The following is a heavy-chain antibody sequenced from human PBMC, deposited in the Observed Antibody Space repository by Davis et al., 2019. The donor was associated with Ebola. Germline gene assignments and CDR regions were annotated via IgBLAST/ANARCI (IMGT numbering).Heavy chain of an antibody. D-gene: IGHD3-22*01. CDR1: GFTFSDYY. V-gene: IGHV3-11*04. CDR3: ARGGYYDTSGYSHDAFDI. Sequence: GGSLRLSCVASGFTFSDYYMSWIRQAPGKGLEWVSYIGPTGYSRYYADSVKGRFTISRDNAKNSLYLQMNSLRAEDTAVYHCARGGYYDTSGYSHDAFDIWGQGTMVTVSS. J-gene: IGHJ3*02. CDR2: IGPTGYSR.